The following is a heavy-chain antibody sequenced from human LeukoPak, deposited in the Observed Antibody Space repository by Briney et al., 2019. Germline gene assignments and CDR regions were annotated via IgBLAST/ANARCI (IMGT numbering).Heavy chain of an antibody. J-gene: IGHJ4*02. Sequence: PGGSLRLSCAASGFTFSSSWMTWVRQAPGKGLEWVASIREDGSEKTSVDSVKGRFTISRDNAKNSLYLQMNSLRAEDTAVYYCARGPRFAIRMIVVVTKGHFDYWGQGTLVTVSS. CDR2: IREDGSEK. CDR3: ARGPRFAIRMIVVVTKGHFDY. D-gene: IGHD3-22*01. V-gene: IGHV3-7*01. CDR1: GFTFSSSW.